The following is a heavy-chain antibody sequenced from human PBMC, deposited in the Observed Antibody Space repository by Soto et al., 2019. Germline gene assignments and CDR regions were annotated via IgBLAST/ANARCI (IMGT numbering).Heavy chain of an antibody. CDR1: GGTISSDA. D-gene: IGHD3-9*01. CDR3: ARVQGYDSLTGSAPAYGMDV. J-gene: IGHJ6*02. CDR2: IIPVIGAP. V-gene: IGHV1-69*01. Sequence: QVHLVQSGAEMKRAGSSVRVSCKGLGGTISSDAISWVRQAPGRGLEWMGGIIPVIGAPNYGQRFQGRITITADESTNTAYMELSSLRPEDTAIYYCARVQGYDSLTGSAPAYGMDVWGQGTTVTVSS.